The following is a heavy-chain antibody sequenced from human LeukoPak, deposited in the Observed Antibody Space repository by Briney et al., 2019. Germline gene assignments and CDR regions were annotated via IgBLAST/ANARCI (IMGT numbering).Heavy chain of an antibody. CDR2: INHSGST. V-gene: IGHV4-34*01. Sequence: SETLSLTCAVYGGSFSGYYWSWIRQPPGKGLEWIGEINHSGSTNYNPSLKSRVTISVDTSKNQFSLKLSSVTAADTAVYYCARGRVGGTGDYWGQGTLVTVSS. J-gene: IGHJ4*02. D-gene: IGHD1-26*01. CDR1: GGSFSGYY. CDR3: ARGRVGGTGDY.